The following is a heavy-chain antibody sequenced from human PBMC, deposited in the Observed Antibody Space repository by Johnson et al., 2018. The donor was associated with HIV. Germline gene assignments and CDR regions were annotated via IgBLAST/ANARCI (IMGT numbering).Heavy chain of an antibody. CDR2: IRYDGSNK. CDR1: GFTFSSYG. D-gene: IGHD3-22*01. CDR3: AKASNFYDSSRHAFDI. V-gene: IGHV3-30*02. Sequence: QVQLVESGGGVVQPGGSLRLSCAASGFTFSSYGMHWDRQAPGKGLEWVAFIRYDGSNKYYADSVKGRFTISRDNSKNTLYLQMNSLRAEDTAVYYCAKASNFYDSSRHAFDIWGQGTMVTVSS. J-gene: IGHJ3*02.